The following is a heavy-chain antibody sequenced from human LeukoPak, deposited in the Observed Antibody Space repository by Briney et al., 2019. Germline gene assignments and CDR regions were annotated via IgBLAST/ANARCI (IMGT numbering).Heavy chain of an antibody. CDR2: ISGSGGST. Sequence: GGSLRLSCAAAGFTFSSYAMSWVRQAPGKGLEWVSAISGSGGSTYYADSVKGRFTISRDNSKNTLYLQMNSLRAEDTAVYYCAKVVRIAVAGRSLYFDYSGQGTLVTVSS. V-gene: IGHV3-23*01. CDR1: GFTFSSYA. D-gene: IGHD6-19*01. CDR3: AKVVRIAVAGRSLYFDY. J-gene: IGHJ4*02.